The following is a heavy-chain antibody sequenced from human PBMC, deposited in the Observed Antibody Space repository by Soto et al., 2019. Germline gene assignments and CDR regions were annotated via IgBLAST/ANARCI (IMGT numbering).Heavy chain of an antibody. Sequence: ASVKVSCKASGYTFTSYYMHWVRQAPGQGLEWMGIINPSGGSTSYAQKFQGRVTMTRDTSTSTVYMELSSLRSEDTAVYYCAMLGGWSGGSSGMDVWGQGTTVTVSS. CDR1: GYTFTSYY. J-gene: IGHJ6*02. V-gene: IGHV1-46*01. CDR3: AMLGGWSGGSSGMDV. CDR2: INPSGGST. D-gene: IGHD6-19*01.